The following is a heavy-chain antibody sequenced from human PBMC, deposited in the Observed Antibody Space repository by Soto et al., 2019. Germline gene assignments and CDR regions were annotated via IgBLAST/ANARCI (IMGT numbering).Heavy chain of an antibody. CDR2: ISYDGSNK. V-gene: IGHV3-30-3*01. Sequence: GGSLRLSCAASGFTFSSYAMHWVRQAPGKGLEWVAVISYDGSNKYYADSVKGRFTISRDNSKNTLYLQMNSLRAEDTAVYYCARDQDDSSGYYAGNFDYWGQGTLVTVAS. D-gene: IGHD3-22*01. CDR3: ARDQDDSSGYYAGNFDY. CDR1: GFTFSSYA. J-gene: IGHJ4*02.